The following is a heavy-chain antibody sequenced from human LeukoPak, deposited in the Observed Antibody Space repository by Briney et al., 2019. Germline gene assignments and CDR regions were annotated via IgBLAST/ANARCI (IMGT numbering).Heavy chain of an antibody. CDR1: GFIFSNYA. Sequence: GGSLRLSCAASGFIFSNYALMWLRQSPGKGLEWVSAIRGSGGGTFYADSVKGRFTISRDNSKNTLYLQMNGLRAEDTAIYYCARDPNGDYIGAFDMWGRGTLVTVSS. J-gene: IGHJ3*02. D-gene: IGHD4-17*01. CDR2: IRGSGGGT. CDR3: ARDPNGDYIGAFDM. V-gene: IGHV3-23*01.